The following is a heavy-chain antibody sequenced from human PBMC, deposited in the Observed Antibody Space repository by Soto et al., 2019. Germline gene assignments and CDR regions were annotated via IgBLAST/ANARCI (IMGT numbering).Heavy chain of an antibody. CDR2: IYYSGST. D-gene: IGHD6-6*01. Sequence: PSETLSLTCTVSGGSISSSSYYWGWIRQPPGKGLEWIGSIYYSGSTYYNPSLKSRVTISVDTSKNQFSLKLSSVTAADTAVYYCARHKIAARVFDYWGQGTLVTVSS. CDR1: GGSISSSSYY. J-gene: IGHJ4*02. CDR3: ARHKIAARVFDY. V-gene: IGHV4-39*01.